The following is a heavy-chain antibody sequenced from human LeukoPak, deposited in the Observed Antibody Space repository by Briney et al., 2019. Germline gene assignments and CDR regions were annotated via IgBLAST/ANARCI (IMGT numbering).Heavy chain of an antibody. CDR1: GYTFTSNY. Sequence: GASVKVSCKASGYTFTSNYIHWVRQAPGQGLEWMGMIYPRDGSTSYAQKFQGRVTMTRDTSTSTVYMELSSLRSEDTAVYYCAWRGGLRTPSTYYFDYWGQGTLVTVSS. V-gene: IGHV1-46*01. D-gene: IGHD4-17*01. J-gene: IGHJ4*02. CDR2: IYPRDGST. CDR3: AWRGGLRTPSTYYFDY.